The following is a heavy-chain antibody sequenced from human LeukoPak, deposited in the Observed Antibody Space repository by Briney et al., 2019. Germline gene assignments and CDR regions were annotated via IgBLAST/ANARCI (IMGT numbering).Heavy chain of an antibody. CDR3: ARANYYDISGYDY. CDR2: ITSSGNTI. V-gene: IGHV3-48*03. D-gene: IGHD3-22*01. CDR1: GFTFSSYE. J-gene: IGHJ4*02. Sequence: QPGGSLRLSCAASGFTFSSYEMSWVRQAPGKGLEWVSYITSSGNTIYYADSVKGRFTISRDNAKNTLYLQMNSLRAEGTAVYYCARANYYDISGYDYWGQGTLVTVSS.